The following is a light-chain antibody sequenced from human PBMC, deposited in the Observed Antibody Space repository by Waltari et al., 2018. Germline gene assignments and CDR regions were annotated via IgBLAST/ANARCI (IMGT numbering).Light chain of an antibody. V-gene: IGLV2-14*03. CDR2: DVS. Sequence: QSALTQPASVSGSPGQSITISCTGTSSDVGAYNYVSWYQQHPGKAPKLMIYDVSNRPSGVSNRFSGSKSGNTASLTVSGLQAVDEADYYCSSYTSSSTVVFGGGTKLTVL. J-gene: IGLJ2*01. CDR1: SSDVGAYNY. CDR3: SSYTSSSTVV.